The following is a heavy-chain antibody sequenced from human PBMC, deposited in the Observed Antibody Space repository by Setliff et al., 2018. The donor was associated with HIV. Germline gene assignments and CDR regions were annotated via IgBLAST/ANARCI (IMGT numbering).Heavy chain of an antibody. Sequence: KPSETLSLTCTVSGGSISSYYWSWIRQPPGKGLEWIGYIYYSGSTNYNPSLKSRVTISLKTSKNQFSLKLSSVTAADTAVYYCARASTGSAMVQDVLDIWGQGTMVTVSS. D-gene: IGHD5-18*01. V-gene: IGHV4-59*08. CDR2: IYYSGST. J-gene: IGHJ3*02. CDR1: GGSISSYY. CDR3: ARASTGSAMVQDVLDI.